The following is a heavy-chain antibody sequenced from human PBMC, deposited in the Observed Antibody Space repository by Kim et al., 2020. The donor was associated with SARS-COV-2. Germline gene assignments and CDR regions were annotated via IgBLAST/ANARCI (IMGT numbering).Heavy chain of an antibody. V-gene: IGHV3-21*06. Sequence: YADSVEGRFTVSRGDAKNTVKLEMSRLRAEDTAVYYCAQDTDYNGNLNFDYWGQGTLVTVSS. J-gene: IGHJ4*02. CDR3: AQDTDYNGNLNFDY. D-gene: IGHD4-4*01.